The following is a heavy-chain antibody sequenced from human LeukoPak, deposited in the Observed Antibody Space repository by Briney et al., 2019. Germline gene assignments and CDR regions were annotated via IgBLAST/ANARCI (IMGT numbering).Heavy chain of an antibody. D-gene: IGHD2-2*01. J-gene: IGHJ6*02. V-gene: IGHV3-23*01. CDR3: AKAIEDEGYCSSTSCYVYYYYYGMDV. CDR1: GFTFSSYA. Sequence: PGGSLRLSCAVSGFTFSSYALSWVRQAPGKGLEWVSGISGSGGSTYYADSVKGRFTISRDNSKNTLYLQMNSLRAEDTAVYYCAKAIEDEGYCSSTSCYVYYYYYGMDVWGQGTTVTVSS. CDR2: ISGSGGST.